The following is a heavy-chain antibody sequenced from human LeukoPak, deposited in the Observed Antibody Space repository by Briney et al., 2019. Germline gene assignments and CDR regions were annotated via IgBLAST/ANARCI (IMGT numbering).Heavy chain of an antibody. J-gene: IGHJ4*02. D-gene: IGHD3-22*01. Sequence: PGGSLRLSCAASGFTFSSYSMNWVRQAPGKGLEWVSSISSSSSYIYYADSVKGRFTISRDNAKNSLYLQMNSLRAEDTAVYYCARGLYYYDSSGFDFDYWGQGTLVTVSS. V-gene: IGHV3-21*01. CDR2: ISSSSSYI. CDR1: GFTFSSYS. CDR3: ARGLYYYDSSGFDFDY.